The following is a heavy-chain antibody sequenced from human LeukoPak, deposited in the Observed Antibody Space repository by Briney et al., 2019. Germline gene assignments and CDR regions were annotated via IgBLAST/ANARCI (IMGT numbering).Heavy chain of an antibody. Sequence: ASVKVSCKASGYTFTSYGISWVRQAPGQGLEWMGWISAYNGNTNYAQKLQGRVTMTTDTSTSTAYMELRSLRSDDTAVYYCAREREGFEEFPFDYWGQGTLVTVSS. CDR1: GYTFTSYG. CDR3: AREREGFEEFPFDY. J-gene: IGHJ4*02. V-gene: IGHV1-18*04. D-gene: IGHD3-10*01. CDR2: ISAYNGNT.